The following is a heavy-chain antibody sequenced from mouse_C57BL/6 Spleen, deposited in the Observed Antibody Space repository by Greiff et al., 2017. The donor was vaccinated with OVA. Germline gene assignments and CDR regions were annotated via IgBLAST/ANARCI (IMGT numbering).Heavy chain of an antibody. D-gene: IGHD2-4*01. CDR2: IDPSDSYT. CDR3: ARRMGLRKAWFAY. CDR1: GYTFTSYW. V-gene: IGHV1-59*01. Sequence: QVQLQQSGAELVRPGTSVKLSCKASGYTFTSYWMHWVKQRPGQGLEWIGVIDPSDSYTNYNQKFKGKATLTVDTSSSTAYMQLSSLTSEDSAVYYCARRMGLRKAWFAYWGQGTLVTVSA. J-gene: IGHJ3*01.